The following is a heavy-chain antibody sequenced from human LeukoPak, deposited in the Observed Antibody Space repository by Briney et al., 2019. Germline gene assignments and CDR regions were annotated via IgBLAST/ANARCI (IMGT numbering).Heavy chain of an antibody. CDR2: SNPNSGGS. D-gene: IGHD2/OR15-2a*01. CDR1: GYTSTGYF. V-gene: IGHV1-2*02. CDR3: VREEYTHGNYLDY. Sequence: ASVRVSCKASGYTSTGYFMHWVRQAPGQGLEWMGWSNPNSGGSNYAQKFQGRVTMTRDTSISTDYMELSRLTSGDTAVYFCVREEYTHGNYLDYCGQGTLVTVSS. J-gene: IGHJ4*02.